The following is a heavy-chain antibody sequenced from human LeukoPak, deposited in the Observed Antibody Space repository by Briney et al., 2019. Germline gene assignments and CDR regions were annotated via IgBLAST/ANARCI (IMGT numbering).Heavy chain of an antibody. Sequence: ASVKVSCKASGYTFTNYYITWVRQAPGQGLEWMGWISAYNGNTNYAQKLQGRVTMTTDTSTSTAYMELRSLRSDDTAVYYCARDLYSSSWPHAFDIWGQGTMVTVSS. V-gene: IGHV1-18*01. D-gene: IGHD6-13*01. J-gene: IGHJ3*02. CDR3: ARDLYSSSWPHAFDI. CDR2: ISAYNGNT. CDR1: GYTFTNYY.